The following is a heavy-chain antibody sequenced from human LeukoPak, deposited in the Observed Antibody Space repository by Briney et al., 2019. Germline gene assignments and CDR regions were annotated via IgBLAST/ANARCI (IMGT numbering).Heavy chain of an antibody. Sequence: SETLSLTCAVSGGSISSSNYYWGWIRQPPGQGLEWIGSIYYSGNTYYNPSLNIRVTISVDTSKNQFSLKLSSVTATDTAVYYCARRRAGRDWFDPWGQGTLVTVSS. V-gene: IGHV4-39*01. CDR1: GGSISSSNYY. CDR2: IYYSGNT. J-gene: IGHJ5*02. D-gene: IGHD6-19*01. CDR3: ARRRAGRDWFDP.